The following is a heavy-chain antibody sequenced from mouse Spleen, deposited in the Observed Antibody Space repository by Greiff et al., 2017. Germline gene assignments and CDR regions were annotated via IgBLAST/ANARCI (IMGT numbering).Heavy chain of an antibody. CDR1: GFTFSDYY. J-gene: IGHJ4*01. V-gene: IGHV5-16*01. D-gene: IGHD1-1*01. CDR3: ARPTVGSYAMDY. CDR2: INYDGSST. Sequence: EVQLVESEGGLVQPGSSMKLSCTASGFTFSDYYMAWVRQVPEKGLEWVANINYDGSSTYYLDSLKSRFIISRDNAKNILYLQMSSLKSEDTATYYCARPTVGSYAMDYWGQGTSVTVSS.